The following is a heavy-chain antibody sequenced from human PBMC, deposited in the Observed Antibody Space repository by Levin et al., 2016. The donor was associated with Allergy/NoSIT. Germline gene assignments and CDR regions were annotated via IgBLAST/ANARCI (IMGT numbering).Heavy chain of an antibody. CDR3: VRGVTWLGEFDY. J-gene: IGHJ4*02. V-gene: IGHV4-39*07. D-gene: IGHD3-16*01. CDR2: MFYSGST. Sequence: WIRQPPGKGLEWIGSMFYSGSTYYNPSLKNRVSTSLDTSRNQFSLKLNSVTAADTAVYYCVRGVTWLGEFDYWGQGALVTVSS.